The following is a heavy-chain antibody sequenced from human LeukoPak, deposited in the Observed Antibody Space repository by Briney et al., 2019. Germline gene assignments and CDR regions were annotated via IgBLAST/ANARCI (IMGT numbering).Heavy chain of an antibody. J-gene: IGHJ6*02. V-gene: IGHV4-31*03. D-gene: IGHD3-10*01. CDR2: IYYSGST. CDR3: ARGQSGLLRQGPNV. CDR1: GGSISSGGYY. Sequence: PSQTLSLTCTVSGGSISSGGYYWSWIRQHPGKGLEWIGYIYYSGSTYYSPPLKSRVTISVDTSKNQFSLKLSSVTAADTAVYYCARGQSGLLRQGPNVWGQGTTVTVSS.